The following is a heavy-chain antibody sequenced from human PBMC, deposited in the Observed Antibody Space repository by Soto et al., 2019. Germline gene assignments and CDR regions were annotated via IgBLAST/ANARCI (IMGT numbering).Heavy chain of an antibody. CDR2: ISYDGSNK. D-gene: IGHD2-21*02. Sequence: QVQLVESGGGVVQPGRSLRLSCAASGFTFSSYAMHWVRQAPGKGLEWVAVISYDGSNKYYADSVKGRFTISRDNSKNTLYLQMNSLRAEDTAVYYCAIDPVFREVVTGHYAFDIWGQGTMVTVSS. CDR1: GFTFSSYA. CDR3: AIDPVFREVVTGHYAFDI. J-gene: IGHJ3*02. V-gene: IGHV3-30-3*01.